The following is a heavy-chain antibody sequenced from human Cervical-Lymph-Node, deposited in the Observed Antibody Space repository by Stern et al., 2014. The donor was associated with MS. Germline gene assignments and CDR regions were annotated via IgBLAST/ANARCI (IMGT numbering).Heavy chain of an antibody. J-gene: IGHJ6*02. CDR3: VRTESFYYYDGMDV. V-gene: IGHV3-30*09. Sequence: VPLVESGGGVVPPGRSLRLSCADSGSTFSKSAMHWVRQAPGKGLEWVAVRSHDGSNKQYGDSVKGRLAISRDNSRNTLSLEIYSLRAEDTAVYYCVRTESFYYYDGMDVWGHGTTVIVSS. CDR1: GSTFSKSA. CDR2: RSHDGSNK.